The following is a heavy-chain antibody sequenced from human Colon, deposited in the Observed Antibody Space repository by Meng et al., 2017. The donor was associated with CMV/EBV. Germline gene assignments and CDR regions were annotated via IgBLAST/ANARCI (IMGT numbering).Heavy chain of an antibody. D-gene: IGHD5/OR15-5a*01. J-gene: IGHJ4*02. CDR2: IDFTGSTK. CDR1: GFNFYVYS. V-gene: IGHV3-48*04. Sequence: GGSLRLSCAASGFNFYVYSMNWVRQAPGKGLEWVSYIDFTGSTKEYSDSVKGRFTISRDNAENSLYLQMNSLRVEDTAIYYCARDRARSTSSPDPFDYWGQGALVTVSS. CDR3: ARDRARSTSSPDPFDY.